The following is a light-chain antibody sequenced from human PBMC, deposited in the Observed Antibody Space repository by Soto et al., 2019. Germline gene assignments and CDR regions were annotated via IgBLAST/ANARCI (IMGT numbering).Light chain of an antibody. CDR2: ATS. Sequence: EVVLTQSPGTLSLSPGERVTLSCRASQSISSIYLAWYQQKPGQAPRLLIYATSSRATGIPDRFSGSVSGTDFTLTISRLEPEDFAVYYCQQYGDGNSPRYSFGQGTRLDIK. CDR1: QSISSIY. J-gene: IGKJ2*03. V-gene: IGKV3-20*01. CDR3: QQYGDGNSPRYS.